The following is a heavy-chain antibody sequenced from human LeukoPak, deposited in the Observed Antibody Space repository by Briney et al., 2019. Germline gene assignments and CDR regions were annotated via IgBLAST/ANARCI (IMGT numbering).Heavy chain of an antibody. Sequence: PSEALSLTCTVSGGSISSYYGSWIRQPPGKGLEWIGSIFYSGSTDYNPSLKSRVTISVDTSKNQFSLKLSSVTAADTAVYYCARPGSSSWEYFQHWGQGTLVTVSS. V-gene: IGHV4-59*05. CDR2: IFYSGST. CDR1: GGSISSYY. CDR3: ARPGSSSWEYFQH. D-gene: IGHD6-13*01. J-gene: IGHJ1*01.